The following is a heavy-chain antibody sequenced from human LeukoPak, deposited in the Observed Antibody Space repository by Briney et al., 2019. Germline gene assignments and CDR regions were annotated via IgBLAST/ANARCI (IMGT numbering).Heavy chain of an antibody. J-gene: IGHJ4*02. CDR1: GYTLTELS. D-gene: IGHD3-10*01. Sequence: ASVKVSCKVSGYTLTELSMHWVRQAPGKGLEWMGGFDPEDGATIYAQKFQGRVTMTEDTSTDTAYMELSSLRSEDTAVYYCATINGLWFGEYHGGFDYWGQGTLVTVSS. CDR3: ATINGLWFGEYHGGFDY. V-gene: IGHV1-24*01. CDR2: FDPEDGAT.